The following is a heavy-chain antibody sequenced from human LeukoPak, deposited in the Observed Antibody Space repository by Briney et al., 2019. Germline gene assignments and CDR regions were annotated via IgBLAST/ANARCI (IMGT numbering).Heavy chain of an antibody. D-gene: IGHD5-18*01. J-gene: IGHJ6*03. CDR1: GYTFTGYY. CDR2: INPNSGGT. V-gene: IGHV1-2*02. Sequence: GASVKVSCKASGYTFTGYYMHWVRQAPGQGLEWMGWINPNSGGTNYAQKFQGRVTMTRDTSISTAYMELSRLRSDDTAVYYCARGYSYGYVYYYMDVWGKGTRSPSP. CDR3: ARGYSYGYVYYYMDV.